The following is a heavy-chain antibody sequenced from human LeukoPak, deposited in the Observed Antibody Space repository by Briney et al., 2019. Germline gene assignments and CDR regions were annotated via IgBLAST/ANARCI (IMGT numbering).Heavy chain of an antibody. D-gene: IGHD3-10*01. CDR1: GYTFTSYG. CDR3: ASNIMVRDAFDN. CDR2: ISAYNGNT. Sequence: ASVKVSCKASGYTFTSYGISWVRQAPGQGLEWMGWISAYNGNTNYAQKLQGRVTMTTDTSTSTAYMELRSLRSDDTAVYYCASNIMVRDAFDNWGQGTMVTVSS. V-gene: IGHV1-18*01. J-gene: IGHJ3*02.